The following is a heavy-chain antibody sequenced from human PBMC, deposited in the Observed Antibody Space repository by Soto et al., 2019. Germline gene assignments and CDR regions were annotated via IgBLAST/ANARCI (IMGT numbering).Heavy chain of an antibody. V-gene: IGHV3-23*01. CDR3: AKDLGGITIFGVVIDY. CDR1: GFTFSSYA. CDR2: ISGSGGST. Sequence: GGSLRLSCAASGFTFSSYAMSWVRQAPGKGLEWVSAISGSGGSTYYADSVKGRFTISRDNSKNTLYLQMNSLRAEDTAVYYCAKDLGGITIFGVVIDYWGQGTLVTVSS. D-gene: IGHD3-3*01. J-gene: IGHJ4*02.